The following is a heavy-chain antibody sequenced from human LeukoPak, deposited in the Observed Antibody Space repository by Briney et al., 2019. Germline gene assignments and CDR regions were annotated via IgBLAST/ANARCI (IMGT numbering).Heavy chain of an antibody. CDR3: AKDIDYGGAN. V-gene: IGHV3-30*18. CDR2: ISYDGNNK. J-gene: IGHJ4*02. D-gene: IGHD4-23*01. CDR1: GFTFSNYG. Sequence: GGSLRLSCAASGFTFSNYGMHWVRQAPGKGQEWVALISYDGNNKYYSDSMKGRFTISRDNSKNTLYLQMNSLRAEDTAVYYCAKDIDYGGANWGQGTLVIVSS.